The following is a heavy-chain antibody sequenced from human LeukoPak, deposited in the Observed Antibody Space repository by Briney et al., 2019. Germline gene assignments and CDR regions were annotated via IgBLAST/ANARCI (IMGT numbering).Heavy chain of an antibody. V-gene: IGHV1-2*02. CDR1: LYTFPAYY. J-gene: IGHJ4*02. D-gene: IGHD6-19*01. CDR3: ARVSAVAGTANDY. CDR2: NYTNSGYK. Sequence: GAAVKVSCKPSLYTFPAYYMHWVRQDPRQGLEWMGWNYTNSGYKNYAMKCQGRVTMTRDTSINTAYMELSRLTSEDTAVYYCARVSAVAGTANDYWGQGALVTVSS.